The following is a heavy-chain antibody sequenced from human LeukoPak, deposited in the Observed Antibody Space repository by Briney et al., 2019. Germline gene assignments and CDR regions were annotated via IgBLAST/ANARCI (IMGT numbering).Heavy chain of an antibody. D-gene: IGHD6-19*01. CDR1: GYTFSSYD. V-gene: IGHV1-18*01. CDR2: INVYNGDA. CDR3: ARYAKESNGWYYFDY. J-gene: IGHJ4*02. Sequence: ASVKVSCKASGYTFSSYDINWVRQAPGQGLQWMGWINVYNGDAKYPQRFHGRVTLTTDTSTTTAYMELRSLRADDTAVYYCARYAKESNGWYYFDYWGQGTLVTVSS.